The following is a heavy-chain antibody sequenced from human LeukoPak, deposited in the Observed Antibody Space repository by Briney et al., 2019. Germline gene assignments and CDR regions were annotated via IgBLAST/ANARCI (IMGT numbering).Heavy chain of an antibody. CDR2: IYYSGST. J-gene: IGHJ3*02. V-gene: IGHV4-39*02. Sequence: SETLSLTCTVSGGSISSSSYYWGWIRQPPGKGLEWIGSIYYSGSTYYNPSLKSRVTISVDTSKNQFSLKLSSVTAADTAVYYCAREIAPLGRTDAFDIWGQGTMVTVSS. CDR1: GGSISSSSYY. CDR3: AREIAPLGRTDAFDI.